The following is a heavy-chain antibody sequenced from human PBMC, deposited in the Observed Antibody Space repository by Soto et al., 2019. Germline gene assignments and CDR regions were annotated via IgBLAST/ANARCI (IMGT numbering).Heavy chain of an antibody. Sequence: QVQLQQWGAGLLKPSETLSLTCAVYGGSFSGYYWSWIRQPPGKGLEWIGEINHSGSTNYNPSLKIRVTISADMSKNHFSLKLSSVTAADTAVYYCARHLDSGGNVYFDYWGQGTLVTVSS. D-gene: IGHD4-17*01. J-gene: IGHJ4*02. CDR2: INHSGST. V-gene: IGHV4-34*01. CDR3: ARHLDSGGNVYFDY. CDR1: GGSFSGYY.